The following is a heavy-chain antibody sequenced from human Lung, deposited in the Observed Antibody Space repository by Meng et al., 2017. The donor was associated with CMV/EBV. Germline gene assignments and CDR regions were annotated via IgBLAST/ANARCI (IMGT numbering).Heavy chain of an antibody. Sequence: GESLKISCAASGFTFSIYWMSWVRQAPGKGLEWVANIKQDGSEKYYVDSVEGRFTISRDNAKNSLYLQINSLRAEDAAIYYCVRDLGDGSNYYYFDFWGHGTLVTVSS. J-gene: IGHJ4*01. CDR1: GFTFSIYW. D-gene: IGHD5-24*01. CDR3: VRDLGDGSNYYYFDF. CDR2: IKQDGSEK. V-gene: IGHV3-7*01.